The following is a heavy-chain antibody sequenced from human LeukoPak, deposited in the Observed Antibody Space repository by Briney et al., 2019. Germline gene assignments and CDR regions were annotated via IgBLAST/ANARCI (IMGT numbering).Heavy chain of an antibody. Sequence: SETLSLTCTVSGGSISSSSYYWGWIRQPPGKGLEWIGEINQSGSTNYNPSLRSRVTISLDTSNKQFSLKLSSVTAADTAMYYCARGEVGARMNYWGQGTLVTVSS. J-gene: IGHJ4*02. D-gene: IGHD1-26*01. CDR1: GGSISSSSYY. V-gene: IGHV4-39*07. CDR3: ARGEVGARMNY. CDR2: INQSGST.